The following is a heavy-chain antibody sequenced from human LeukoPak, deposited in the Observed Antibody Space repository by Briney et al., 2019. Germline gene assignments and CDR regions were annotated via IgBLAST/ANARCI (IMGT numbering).Heavy chain of an antibody. V-gene: IGHV1-24*01. CDR3: ARGLFTMVRGRYYHYYMDV. CDR2: FDPEDGEI. CDR1: GYILSELS. D-gene: IGHD3-10*01. J-gene: IGHJ6*03. Sequence: ASVKVSCKVCGYILSELSIHWVRQAPGKGLEWMGGFDPEDGEIIYAQKFHGRVTITRNTSISTAYMELSSLRSADTAVYYCARGLFTMVRGRYYHYYMDVWGKGTTVTVSS.